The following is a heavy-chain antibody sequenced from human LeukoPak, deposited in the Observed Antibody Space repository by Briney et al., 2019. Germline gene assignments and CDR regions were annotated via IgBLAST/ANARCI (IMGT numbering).Heavy chain of an antibody. V-gene: IGHV3-7*01. J-gene: IGHJ4*02. CDR2: INQGGSEK. D-gene: IGHD5-12*01. CDR3: ARDLFGSRATIDY. Sequence: PGGSLRLSCAASGFTFSSYWMSWVRQAPGKGLEWVANINQGGSEKYYVDSVKGRFTISRDNAKNSLYLQMNSLRAEDTAVYYCARDLFGSRATIDYWGQGTLVTVSS. CDR1: GFTFSSYW.